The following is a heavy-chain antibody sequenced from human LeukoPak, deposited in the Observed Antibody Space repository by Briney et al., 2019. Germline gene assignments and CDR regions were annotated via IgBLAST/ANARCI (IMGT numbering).Heavy chain of an antibody. CDR3: ARGGFYDSRWAFDI. V-gene: IGHV1-69*13. CDR2: IIPIFGTA. D-gene: IGHD3-22*01. CDR1: GGTFTIYA. J-gene: IGHJ3*02. Sequence: SVTVSCTASGGTFTIYAISWVRQAPGQGLEWMGGIIPIFGTANYAQKFQGRVTITADESTSTAYMELSSLRSEDTAVYYCARGGFYDSRWAFDIWGQGTMVTVSS.